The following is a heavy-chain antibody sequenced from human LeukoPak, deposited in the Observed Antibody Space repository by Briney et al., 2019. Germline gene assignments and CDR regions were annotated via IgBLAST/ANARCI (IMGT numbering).Heavy chain of an antibody. CDR1: GYTFTSYY. D-gene: IGHD4-17*01. Sequence: ASVKVSCKASGYTFTSYYMHWVRQAPGQGLEWMGIINPSGGSTSYAQKFQGRVTMTRDTSTSTVYMELSSLRSEDTAVYYCARDHGDRGRDDAFDIWGQGTMVTVSS. CDR2: INPSGGST. J-gene: IGHJ3*02. CDR3: ARDHGDRGRDDAFDI. V-gene: IGHV1-46*01.